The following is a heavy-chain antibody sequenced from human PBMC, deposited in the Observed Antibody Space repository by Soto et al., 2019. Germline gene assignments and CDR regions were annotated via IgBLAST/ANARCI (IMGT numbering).Heavy chain of an antibody. CDR2: LYSTGDT. CDR1: GFTVSNNY. J-gene: IGHJ4*02. CDR3: ARDRNEIYSDRSLDY. V-gene: IGHV3-66*01. Sequence: GGSLRLSCAASGFTVSNNYMTWVRQAPAKGLEWVSVLYSTGDTYYADSVKGRFTISRDNSKNMLYLQMNSLRAEDTAVYYCARDRNEIYSDRSLDYWGQGTLVTVSS. D-gene: IGHD2-15*01.